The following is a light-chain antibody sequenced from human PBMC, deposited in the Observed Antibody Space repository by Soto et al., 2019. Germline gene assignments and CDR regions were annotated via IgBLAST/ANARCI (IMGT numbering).Light chain of an antibody. CDR3: QQSYRSPYT. CDR1: QSINIY. J-gene: IGKJ2*01. V-gene: IGKV1-39*01. CDR2: GAS. Sequence: IQMTQSPSSLSASVGDSVTVTCRASQSINIYVNGYQQKPGKAPTLLIYGASSLRSGIPSTFTCGRSRTDYTLTISSLQPEDFATYCCQQSYRSPYTFVQGTKLEIK.